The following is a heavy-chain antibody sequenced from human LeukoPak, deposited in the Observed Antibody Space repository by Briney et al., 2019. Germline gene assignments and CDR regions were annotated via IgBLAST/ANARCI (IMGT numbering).Heavy chain of an antibody. CDR2: ITGSGDDT. Sequence: GGSLRLSCAASGFSFNNYTMSWVRQAPRKVLGWVSPITGSGDDTNHTDTPKRRFTTSREKTSNTRYLRKNSPRAEGTAAYYCSKGSRNSRPYYFDFWGQGTLVTVSS. D-gene: IGHD6-19*01. CDR1: GFSFNNYT. J-gene: IGHJ4*02. V-gene: IGHV3-23*01. CDR3: SKGSRNSRPYYFDF.